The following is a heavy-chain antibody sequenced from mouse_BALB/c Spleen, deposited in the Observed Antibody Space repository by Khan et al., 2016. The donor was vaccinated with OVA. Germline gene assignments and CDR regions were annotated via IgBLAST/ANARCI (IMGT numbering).Heavy chain of an antibody. Sequence: VQLQESGAELVKPGASVKLSCKASGYTFTSYYIYWMKQRPGQGLEWIGEINPSNGGTNFNEKFKSKATLTVDKSSSTAYMQLSSLTSEDSAVYYGTRGGYGGFAYWGQGTLVTVSA. D-gene: IGHD1-2*01. CDR1: GYTFTSYY. V-gene: IGHV1S81*02. CDR2: INPSNGGT. J-gene: IGHJ3*01. CDR3: TRGGYGGFAY.